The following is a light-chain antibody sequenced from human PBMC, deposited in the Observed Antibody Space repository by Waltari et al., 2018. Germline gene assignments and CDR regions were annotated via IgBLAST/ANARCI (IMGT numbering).Light chain of an antibody. V-gene: IGLV3-1*01. CDR3: QAWDVAIVV. CDR1: KLDMKF. CDR2: KDV. Sequence: ELSQPPSVSVSPGQTATITCPGDKLDMKFVYWYQQRPGQPPLLVIYKDVDRPSGIPERFSGTNSGNTATLTISGTQVMDEADYYCQAWDVAIVVFGGGTKLTVL. J-gene: IGLJ2*01.